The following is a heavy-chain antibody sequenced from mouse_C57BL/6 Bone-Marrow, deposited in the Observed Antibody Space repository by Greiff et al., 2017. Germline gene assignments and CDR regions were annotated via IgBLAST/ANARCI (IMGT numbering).Heavy chain of an antibody. D-gene: IGHD1-1*01. CDR1: GFNIKDYS. CDR2: IDPEDGDT. Sequence: VQLQQSGAELVRPGASVKFSCTASGFNIKDYSMHWVKQRPEQGLEWIGRIDPEDGDTEYAPKFKGKATMTADTSSNTAYLQLSSLTSEDTAVYYCTPIYYYGRYSFDYWGQGTTLTVSS. J-gene: IGHJ2*01. CDR3: TPIYYYGRYSFDY. V-gene: IGHV14-1*01.